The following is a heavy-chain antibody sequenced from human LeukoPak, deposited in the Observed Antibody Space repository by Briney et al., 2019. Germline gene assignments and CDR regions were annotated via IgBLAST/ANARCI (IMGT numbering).Heavy chain of an antibody. J-gene: IGHJ5*02. D-gene: IGHD3-3*01. CDR3: ARGSSTTIFGVVLPDAGMNWFDP. CDR2: ISSSSSYI. Sequence: GGSLRLSCAASGFIFSSYSMNWVRQAPGKGQEWVSSISSSSSYIYYADSVKGRFTISRDNAKNSLYLQMNSLRAEDTAVYYCARGSSTTIFGVVLPDAGMNWFDPWGQGTLVTVSS. CDR1: GFIFSSYS. V-gene: IGHV3-21*01.